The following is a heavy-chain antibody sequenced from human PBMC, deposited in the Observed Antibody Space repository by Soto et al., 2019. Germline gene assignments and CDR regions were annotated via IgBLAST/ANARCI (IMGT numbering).Heavy chain of an antibody. CDR3: ARVRVCSSANCYTGPFDP. J-gene: IGHJ5*02. V-gene: IGHV4-31*03. Sequence: SETLSLTCTVSGGSISSGNYYWSWIRRHPGKGLEWIGYIYYSGSTYYNPSLKSRVSMSVDTSKNHFSLQLTSVTAADTAVYYCARVRVCSSANCYTGPFDPWGQGTLVTVSS. CDR1: GGSISSGNYY. CDR2: IYYSGST. D-gene: IGHD2-2*02.